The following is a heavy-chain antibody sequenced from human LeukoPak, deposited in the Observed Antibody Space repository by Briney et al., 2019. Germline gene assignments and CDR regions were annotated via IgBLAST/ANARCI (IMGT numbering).Heavy chain of an antibody. D-gene: IGHD3-10*01. CDR1: GYTFTGYY. V-gene: IGHV1-2*02. CDR3: AFQPSDGGWFDP. J-gene: IGHJ5*02. CDR2: INPNNSGT. Sequence: GASVTVSCTASGYTFTGYYAHWVRQAPGQGLEWMGWINPNNSGTNYAQKFQGRVTMTRDTSISTAYMELSRLRSDDTAVYYCAFQPSDGGWFDPWGQGTLVTVSS.